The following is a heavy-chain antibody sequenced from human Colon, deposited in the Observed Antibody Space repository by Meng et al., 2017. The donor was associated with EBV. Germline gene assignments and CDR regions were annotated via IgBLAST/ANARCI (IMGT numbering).Heavy chain of an antibody. CDR3: ARVGAYCGGDCYHPR. CDR1: GGSLSSRNW. J-gene: IGHJ4*02. Sequence: QVQLQEEGPGLVEASGTLALTCAVSGGSLSSRNWWRWVRQPPGKGLEWIGEIYHSGSTNYNPSLKSRVTISVDESKNQFSLRLSSVTAADTAVYYCARVGAYCGGDCYHPRWGQGTLVTVSS. D-gene: IGHD2-21*02. CDR2: IYHSGST. V-gene: IGHV4-4*02.